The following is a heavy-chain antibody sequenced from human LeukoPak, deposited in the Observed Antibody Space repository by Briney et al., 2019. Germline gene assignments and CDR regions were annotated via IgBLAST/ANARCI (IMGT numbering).Heavy chain of an antibody. V-gene: IGHV1-3*01. CDR1: GYTFTSYA. Sequence: ASVKVSCKASGYTFTSYAMHWVRQAPGQRLEWMGWINAGNGNTKYSQKFQGRVTITRDTSASTAYMELSSLRSEDTAVYYCARDYDILTGYYTFDYWGQGTLVTVSS. J-gene: IGHJ4*02. CDR3: ARDYDILTGYYTFDY. D-gene: IGHD3-9*01. CDR2: INAGNGNT.